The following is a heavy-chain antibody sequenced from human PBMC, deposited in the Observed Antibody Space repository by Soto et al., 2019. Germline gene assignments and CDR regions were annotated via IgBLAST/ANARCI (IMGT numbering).Heavy chain of an antibody. J-gene: IGHJ4*02. V-gene: IGHV4-34*01. CDR2: ITHRGSP. CDR1: GGSFSGYH. CDR3: ARIPGSDYSDPHDF. Sequence: TLSLTCAVYGGSFSGYHWTWIRQPPGRGLDWIGEITHRGSPNYNPSLKGRVTISIDTSKNQFSLNLRSVTAADTAVYYCARIPGSDYSDPHDFWGQGNLVTVSS. D-gene: IGHD4-17*01.